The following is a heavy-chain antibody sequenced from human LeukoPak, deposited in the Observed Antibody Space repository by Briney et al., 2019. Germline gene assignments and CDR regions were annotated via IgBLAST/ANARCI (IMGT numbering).Heavy chain of an antibody. CDR3: ARSAGLGITMVRGALYYFDY. CDR2: INPNSGGT. CDR1: GYTFTGYY. J-gene: IGHJ4*02. Sequence: ASVKVSCKASGYTFTGYYMHWVRQAPGQRLEWMGWINPNSGGTNYAQKFQGRVTMTRDTSISTAHMELSRLRSEDTAVYYCARSAGLGITMVRGALYYFDYWGQGTLVTVSS. D-gene: IGHD3-10*01. V-gene: IGHV1-2*02.